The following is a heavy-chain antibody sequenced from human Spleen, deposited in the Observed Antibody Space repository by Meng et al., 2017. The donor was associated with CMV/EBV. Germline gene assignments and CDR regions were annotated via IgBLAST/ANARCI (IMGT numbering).Heavy chain of an antibody. CDR3: ARSLELRSNTFDY. V-gene: IGHV4-38-2*02. Sequence: SETLSLTCTVSGYSISSGYYWGWIRQPPGKGLEWIGSIYHSGSTYYNPSLKSRVTISVDTSKNQFSLKLSSVTAADTAVYYCARSLELRSNTFDYWGQGTPVTVSS. J-gene: IGHJ4*02. D-gene: IGHD1-7*01. CDR2: IYHSGST. CDR1: GYSISSGYY.